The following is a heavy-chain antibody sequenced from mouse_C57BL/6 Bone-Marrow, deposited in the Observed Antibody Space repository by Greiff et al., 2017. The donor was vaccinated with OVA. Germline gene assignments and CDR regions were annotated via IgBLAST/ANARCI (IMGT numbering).Heavy chain of an antibody. CDR3: TRWVYYYYGRFYC. J-gene: IGHJ2*01. D-gene: IGHD1-1*01. CDR1: GYTFTSYW. CDR2: IYPGNSDT. Sequence: VQLQQSGTVLARPGASVKMSCKTSGYTFTSYWMNWVKQRPGQGLEWIGAIYPGNSDTSYNQKFKGKAKLTAVTSASTAYMELSNLTNEDSAVYYCTRWVYYYYGRFYCWGQGTTLPVSS. V-gene: IGHV1-5*01.